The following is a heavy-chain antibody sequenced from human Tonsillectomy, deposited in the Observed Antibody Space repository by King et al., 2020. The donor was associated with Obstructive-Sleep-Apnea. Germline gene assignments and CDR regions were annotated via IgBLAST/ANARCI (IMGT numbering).Heavy chain of an antibody. V-gene: IGHV4-34*01. Sequence: QVQLQQWGAGLLKPSETLSLTCAVFGGSFSDYYWSWIRQPPGKGLEWIGEINHSGSTNYNSSLKSRVPISVDTSKNQFSLKLNSVTAADTAVYYCARGSGAAAVNWFDPWGQGTLVTVSS. CDR3: ARGSGAAAVNWFDP. CDR2: INHSGST. CDR1: GGSFSDYY. J-gene: IGHJ5*02. D-gene: IGHD6-13*01.